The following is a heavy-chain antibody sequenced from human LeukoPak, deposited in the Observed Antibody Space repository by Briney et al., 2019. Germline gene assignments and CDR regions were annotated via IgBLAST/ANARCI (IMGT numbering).Heavy chain of an antibody. CDR2: ISSSSSYI. CDR1: GFKFSSYS. CDR3: ARGTMFPYYFDY. D-gene: IGHD3-10*02. V-gene: IGHV3-21*01. J-gene: IGHJ4*02. Sequence: GGSLRLSCAASGFKFSSYSMKWVRQAPGKGLEWVSFISSSSSYIYYADLLKGRFTISRDNAKNSLYLQMNSLRAEDTAVYYCARGTMFPYYFDYWGQGTLVTVSS.